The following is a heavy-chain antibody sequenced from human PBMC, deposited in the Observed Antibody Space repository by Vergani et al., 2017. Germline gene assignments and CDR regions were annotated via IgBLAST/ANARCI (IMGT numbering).Heavy chain of an antibody. CDR3: ARDSGQLVLRYFQH. V-gene: IGHV3-21*01. Sequence: DVQLVEHGGGLVKPGGSLRLSCAASGFTFSSYSMNWVRQAPGKGLEWVSSISSSSSYIYYADSVKGRFTISRDNAKNSLYLQMNSLRAEDTAVYYCARDSGQLVLRYFQHWGQGTLVTVSS. D-gene: IGHD6-13*01. CDR1: GFTFSSYS. CDR2: ISSSSSYI. J-gene: IGHJ1*01.